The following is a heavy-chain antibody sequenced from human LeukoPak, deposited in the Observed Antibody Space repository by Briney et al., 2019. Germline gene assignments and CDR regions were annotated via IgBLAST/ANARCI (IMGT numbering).Heavy chain of an antibody. D-gene: IGHD3-10*01. J-gene: IGHJ6*02. Sequence: GGSLRLPCAASGFTFRCYGMLWVRPAPAKGLEWVAFIRYDGSNKYYADSVKGPFTISRDKSKNTLYLQMNSLTAEDTAVYYCAKDGYYGSGSYFYYYYYGMDVWGQGTTITVS. CDR3: AKDGYYGSGSYFYYYYYGMDV. CDR1: GFTFRCYG. CDR2: IRYDGSNK. V-gene: IGHV3-30*02.